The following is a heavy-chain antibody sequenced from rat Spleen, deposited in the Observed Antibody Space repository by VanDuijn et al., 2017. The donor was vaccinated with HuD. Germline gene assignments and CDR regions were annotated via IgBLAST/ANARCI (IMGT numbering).Heavy chain of an antibody. CDR3: TRLGITPFDY. Sequence: QVQLKESGPGLVQPSQTLSLTCTVSGFSLSSYGVIWVRQPPGKGLEWMGVMWSGGSTAYNSALKSRLSISRDTSKSQVFLKINSLQTEDTAIYYCTRLGITPFDYWGQGVIVTVSS. D-gene: IGHD1-9*01. CDR2: MWSGGST. CDR1: GFSLSSYG. J-gene: IGHJ2*01. V-gene: IGHV2-13*01.